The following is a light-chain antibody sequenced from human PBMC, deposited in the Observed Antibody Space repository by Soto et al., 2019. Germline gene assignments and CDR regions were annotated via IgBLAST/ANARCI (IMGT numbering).Light chain of an antibody. J-gene: IGKJ1*01. V-gene: IGKV3-20*01. CDR2: HAS. CDR1: QKISSSY. CDR3: QQYGSSGT. Sequence: EIVLTQSPGTLSLSPGERATLSCRASQKISSSYLAWYQQKPAQAPRLLIYHASNRATGIPDRFSGSGSGTDFTLTIRRLEPEDFAVYYCQQYGSSGTFGQGTKVDIK.